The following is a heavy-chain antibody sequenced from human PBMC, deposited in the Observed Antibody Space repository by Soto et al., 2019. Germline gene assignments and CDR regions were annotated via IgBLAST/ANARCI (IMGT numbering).Heavy chain of an antibody. V-gene: IGHV4-31*03. Sequence: SEPMSVRCTVSDGYSIGGGYYWTWIRQHPGKGLEWIGYIYYSGSTYYNPSLKSRVTISVDTSKNQFSLKLSSVTAADTAVYYCARSVFPWRQGTLVTVSS. CDR2: IYYSGST. J-gene: IGHJ5*02. CDR1: DGYSIGGGYY. CDR3: ARSVFP.